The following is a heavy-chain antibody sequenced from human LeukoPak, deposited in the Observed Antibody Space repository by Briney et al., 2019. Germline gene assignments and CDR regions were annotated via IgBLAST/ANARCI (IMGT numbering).Heavy chain of an antibody. D-gene: IGHD3-10*01. J-gene: IGHJ4*02. CDR1: GYTFTGYY. V-gene: IGHV1-2*02. CDR2: INPNSGGT. Sequence: ASVKVSCKASGYTFTGYYMHWVRQAPGQGLEWMGWINPNSGGTNYAQKFQGRVTMTRDTSISTAYMELSRLRSDDTAVYYCARTYYYGSGSYYVYWGQGTLVTVSS. CDR3: ARTYYYGSGSYYVY.